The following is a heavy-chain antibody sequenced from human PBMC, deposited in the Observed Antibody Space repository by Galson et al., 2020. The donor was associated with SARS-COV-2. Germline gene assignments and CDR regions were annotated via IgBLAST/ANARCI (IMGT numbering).Heavy chain of an antibody. J-gene: IGHJ6*02. CDR1: GFSLSNARMG. V-gene: IGHV2-26*01. CDR3: ARIRVVIDESNVYYYYGMDV. CDR2: IFSNDEK. D-gene: IGHD3-22*01. Sequence: KMSGPTLVKPTETLTLTCTVSGFSLSNARMGVSWIRQPPGKALEWLAHIFSNDEKSYSTSLKSRLTISKDTSKSQVVLTMTNMDPVDTTTYYCARIRVVIDESNVYYYYGMDVWGQGTTVTVSS.